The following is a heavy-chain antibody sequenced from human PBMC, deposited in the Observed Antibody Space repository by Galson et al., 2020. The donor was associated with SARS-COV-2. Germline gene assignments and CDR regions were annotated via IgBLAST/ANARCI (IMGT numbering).Heavy chain of an antibody. CDR2: ISSSGSTI. D-gene: IGHD3-3*01. CDR1: GFTFSDYY. J-gene: IGHJ6*03. Sequence: GESLKISCAASGFTFSDYYMSWIRQAPGKGLEWVSYISSSGSTIYYADSVKGRFTISRDNAKNSLYLQMNSLRAEDTAVYYCASRERFFPYYYYMDVWGKGTTVTVSS. V-gene: IGHV3-11*01. CDR3: ASRERFFPYYYYMDV.